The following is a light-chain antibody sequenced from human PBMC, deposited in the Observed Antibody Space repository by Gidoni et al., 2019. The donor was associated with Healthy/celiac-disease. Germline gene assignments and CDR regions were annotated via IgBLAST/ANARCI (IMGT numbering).Light chain of an antibody. J-gene: IGLJ2*01. CDR1: SGHSSYI. V-gene: IGLV4-60*02. Sequence: QPVLTQSSSASASLGSSVKLTCTLSSGHSSYIIAWHQQQPGKAPRYLMKLEGSGSYNKGSGVPDRFSGSSSGADRYLTISNLQFEDEADYYCETYGVFGGGTKLTV. CDR2: LEGSGSY. CDR3: ETYGV.